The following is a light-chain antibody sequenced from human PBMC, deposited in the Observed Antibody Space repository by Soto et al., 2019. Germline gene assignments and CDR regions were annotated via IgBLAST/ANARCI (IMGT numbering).Light chain of an antibody. CDR2: GVS. J-gene: IGKJ4*01. V-gene: IGKV3-20*01. Sequence: EVVLTLSPATLSLSPGDRATLSCRASQNVRSDYFAWYQQKPGQAPRVIIFGVSTRASATPDRFRGSGSGTYFTLTISRLEPDDFALYYCQQYGNSPLTFGGGTKVDIK. CDR3: QQYGNSPLT. CDR1: QNVRSDY.